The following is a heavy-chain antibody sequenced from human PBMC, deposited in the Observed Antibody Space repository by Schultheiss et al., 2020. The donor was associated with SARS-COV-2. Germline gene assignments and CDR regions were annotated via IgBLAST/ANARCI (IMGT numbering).Heavy chain of an antibody. J-gene: IGHJ6*03. CDR2: IYYSGST. Sequence: LRLSCTVSGGSISSSSYYWGWIRQHPGKGLEWIGYIYYSGSTYYNPSLKSRVTISVDTSKNQFSLKLSSVTAADTAVYYCASGRRGNYDFWSGYPRYMDVWGKGTTVTVSS. CDR3: ASGRRGNYDFWSGYPRYMDV. D-gene: IGHD3-3*01. CDR1: GGSISSSSYY. V-gene: IGHV4-31*03.